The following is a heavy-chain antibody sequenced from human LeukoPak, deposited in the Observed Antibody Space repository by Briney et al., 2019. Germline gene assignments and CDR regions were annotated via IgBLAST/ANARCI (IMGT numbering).Heavy chain of an antibody. CDR1: GFTSSSYA. D-gene: IGHD3-22*01. CDR3: ARVIDDSSGYYYEPEYFQH. Sequence: GGSLRLSCAASGFTSSSYAMSWVRQAPGKGLEWVSAISGSGGSTYYADSVKGRFTISRDNSKNTLYLQMNSLRAEDTAVYYCARVIDDSSGYYYEPEYFQHWGQGTLVTVSS. CDR2: ISGSGGST. V-gene: IGHV3-23*01. J-gene: IGHJ1*01.